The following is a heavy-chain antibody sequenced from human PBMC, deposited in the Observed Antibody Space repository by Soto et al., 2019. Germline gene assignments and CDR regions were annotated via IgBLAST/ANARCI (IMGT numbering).Heavy chain of an antibody. J-gene: IGHJ4*02. Sequence: PSETLSLTCAVYGGSFSGYYWSWIRQPPGKGLEWIGEINHSGSTNYNPSLKSRVTISVDTSKNQFSLKLSSVTAADTAVYYCARGPDYGDYGAYFDYWGQGTLVTVSS. D-gene: IGHD4-17*01. CDR2: INHSGST. CDR1: GGSFSGYY. V-gene: IGHV4-34*01. CDR3: ARGPDYGDYGAYFDY.